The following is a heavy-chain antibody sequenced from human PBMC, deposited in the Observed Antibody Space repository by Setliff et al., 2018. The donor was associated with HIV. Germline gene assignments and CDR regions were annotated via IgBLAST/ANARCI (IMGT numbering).Heavy chain of an antibody. CDR1: GDSVSGYY. D-gene: IGHD3-22*01. Sequence: SETLSLTCAVSGDSVSGYYWSWIRQPAGRGLEWIGRVHNSAGSNYNPSLKSRVTMSVYTAKNQLSLKLTAVSAADTAVYYCARDRIEVLADSPHDVFDIWGRGIMVTVSS. V-gene: IGHV4-4*07. CDR2: VHNSAGS. J-gene: IGHJ3*02. CDR3: ARDRIEVLADSPHDVFDI.